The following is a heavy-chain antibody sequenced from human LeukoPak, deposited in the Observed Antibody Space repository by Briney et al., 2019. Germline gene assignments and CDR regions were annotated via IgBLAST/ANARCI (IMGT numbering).Heavy chain of an antibody. CDR2: ISYDGSNK. V-gene: IGHV3-30-3*01. J-gene: IGHJ1*01. D-gene: IGHD3-3*01. Sequence: GGSLRLSCAASGFTFSSYAMHWVRQAPGKGLEWVAVISYDGSNKYYADSVKGRFTISRDNSKNTLYLQMNSLRAEDTAVYYCARDSARFLEWFGDRPFQHWGQGTLVTVSS. CDR1: GFTFSSYA. CDR3: ARDSARFLEWFGDRPFQH.